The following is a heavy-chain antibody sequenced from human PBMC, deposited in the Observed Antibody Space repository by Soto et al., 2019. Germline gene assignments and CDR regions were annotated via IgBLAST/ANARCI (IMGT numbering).Heavy chain of an antibody. CDR1: GFTFSRYG. V-gene: IGHV3-30*18. Sequence: QVQLVASGGGVVRPGRSLRLSCAASGFTFSRYGMHWVRQAPGKGLELVSVISYDKNHQYYADSVKGRFTVSRDNSKNTLYLKMNSLRGEDTAVYYCAKEPGSSAYSPDALDIWGQGKMVTVSS. J-gene: IGHJ3*02. CDR2: ISYDKNHQ. CDR3: AKEPGSSAYSPDALDI. D-gene: IGHD6-6*01.